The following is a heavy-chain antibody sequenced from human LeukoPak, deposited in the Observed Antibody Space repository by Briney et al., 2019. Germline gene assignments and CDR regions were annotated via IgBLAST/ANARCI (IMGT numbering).Heavy chain of an antibody. CDR2: ISSNGDNT. CDR1: GFTFSTYV. D-gene: IGHD3/OR15-3a*01. V-gene: IGHV3-64D*06. CDR3: VRGTGY. J-gene: IGHJ4*02. Sequence: PGGSLRLSCSVSGFTFSTYVMHWVRQAPGKGLEYVSAISSNGDNTYYADSVKGRITISRDNSKNTLYLQMSSLRADDTAVYYCVRGTGYWGQGTLVTVSS.